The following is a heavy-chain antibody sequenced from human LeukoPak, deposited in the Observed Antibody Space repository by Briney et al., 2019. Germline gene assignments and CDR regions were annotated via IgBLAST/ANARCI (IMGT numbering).Heavy chain of an antibody. J-gene: IGHJ5*02. CDR2: ISAYNGNT. D-gene: IGHD3-22*01. Sequence: ASVKVSCKASGYTFTSYGISWVRQAHGQGLEWMGWISAYNGNTNYAQKLQGRVTMTTDTSTSTAYMELRSLRSDDTAVYYCARVPTMIVVKAWFDPWGQGTLVTVSS. CDR3: ARVPTMIVVKAWFDP. CDR1: GYTFTSYG. V-gene: IGHV1-18*01.